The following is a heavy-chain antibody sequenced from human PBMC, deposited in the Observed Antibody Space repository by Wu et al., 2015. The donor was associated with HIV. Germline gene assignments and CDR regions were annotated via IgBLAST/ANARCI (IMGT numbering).Heavy chain of an antibody. Sequence: QVQLVQSGAEVKKPGASVKVSCKASGYTFTSYGISWVRQAPGQGLEWMGWINPNSGGTNYAQKFQGRVTMTRDTSISTAYMELSRLRSDDTAVYFCARDFSGYYYYMDVWGQRDHGHRLL. CDR3: ARDFSGYYYYMDV. V-gene: IGHV1-2*02. CDR2: INPNSGGT. D-gene: IGHD3-10*01. CDR1: GYTFTSYG. J-gene: IGHJ6*03.